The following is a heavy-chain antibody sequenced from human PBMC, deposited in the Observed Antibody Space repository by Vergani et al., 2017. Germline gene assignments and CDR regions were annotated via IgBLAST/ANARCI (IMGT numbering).Heavy chain of an antibody. CDR3: AARIAVAGTANWYFDL. CDR1: GGTFSSYA. CDR2: IIPIFGTA. V-gene: IGHV1-69*01. D-gene: IGHD6-19*01. Sequence: QVQLVQSGAEVKKPGSSVKVSCKASGGTFSSYAISWVRQAPGQGLEWMGGIIPIFGTANYAQKFQGGVTITADESTSTAYMELSSLRSEDTAVYYCAARIAVAGTANWYFDLWGRGTLVTVSS. J-gene: IGHJ2*01.